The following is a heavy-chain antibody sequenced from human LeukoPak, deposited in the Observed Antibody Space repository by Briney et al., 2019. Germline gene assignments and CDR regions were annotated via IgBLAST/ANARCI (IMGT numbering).Heavy chain of an antibody. CDR2: ISYDGSSK. J-gene: IGHJ4*02. CDR1: GFTFSYYA. Sequence: GGSLRLSCAASGFTFSYYAMHWVRQAPGKGLEWVAVISYDGSSKYYADSVKGRFTISRDNSKNTLYLQMNSLGAEDMAVYYCARVLNYYDSSGYYFSYWGQGTLVTVSS. V-gene: IGHV3-30-3*01. D-gene: IGHD3-22*01. CDR3: ARVLNYYDSSGYYFSY.